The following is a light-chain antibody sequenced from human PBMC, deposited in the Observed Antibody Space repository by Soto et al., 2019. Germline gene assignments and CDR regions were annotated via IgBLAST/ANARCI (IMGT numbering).Light chain of an antibody. CDR1: QSLLHSSGYNY. CDR3: LQPLQGLT. CDR2: LAS. J-gene: IGKJ2*01. V-gene: IGKV2-28*01. Sequence: DIVMTQSPLSQPVTPGEPASISCRSSQSLLHSSGYNYLHWYLQKPGQSPQLLIYLASSRASGVPDKLSGSRSGTDFALAISRVEAEDVGVYSCLQPLQGLTFGQGTKLEIK.